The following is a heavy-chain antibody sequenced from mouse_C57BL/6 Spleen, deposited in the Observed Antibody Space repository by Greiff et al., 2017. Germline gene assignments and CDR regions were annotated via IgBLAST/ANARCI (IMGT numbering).Heavy chain of an antibody. CDR2: ISSGSSTI. CDR3: ARGLGNWYFDV. J-gene: IGHJ1*03. Sequence: EVKLVESGGGLVKPGGSLKLSCAASGFTFSDYGMHWVRQAPEKGLEWVAYISSGSSTIYYADTVKGRFTISRDNAKNTLFLQMTSLRSEDTAMYYCARGLGNWYFDVWGTGTTVTVSS. D-gene: IGHD4-1*01. V-gene: IGHV5-17*01. CDR1: GFTFSDYG.